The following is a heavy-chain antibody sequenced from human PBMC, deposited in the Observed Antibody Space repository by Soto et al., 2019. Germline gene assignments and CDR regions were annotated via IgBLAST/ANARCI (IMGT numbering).Heavy chain of an antibody. V-gene: IGHV3-23*01. Sequence: PGGALRLSWAASGGTFSSYGMHWVRQAPGKGLEWVSTISDSGGSAYYADSVKGRFSISRDNSKNTLYLQMDSLRADDTAVYYCEKDRLKLWCFFYFAFRGDGTLVTVSS. CDR3: EKDRLKLWCFFYFAF. CDR1: GGTFSSYG. J-gene: IGHJ4*01. CDR2: ISDSGGSA. D-gene: IGHD5-18*01.